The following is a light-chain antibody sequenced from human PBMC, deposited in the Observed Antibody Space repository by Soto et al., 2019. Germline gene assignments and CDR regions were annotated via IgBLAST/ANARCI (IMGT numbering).Light chain of an antibody. CDR2: DVS. J-gene: IGLJ1*01. V-gene: IGLV2-14*01. CDR1: SSNVGGYNY. CDR3: SSYTSSSTYV. Sequence: QSVLTQPASVSGSPGQSITISCTGTSSNVGGYNYVSWYQQRPGKAPKLMIYDVSNRPSGVSNRFSGSKSGNTASLTISGLQAEDEADYYCSSYTSSSTYVLGTGSKVTVL.